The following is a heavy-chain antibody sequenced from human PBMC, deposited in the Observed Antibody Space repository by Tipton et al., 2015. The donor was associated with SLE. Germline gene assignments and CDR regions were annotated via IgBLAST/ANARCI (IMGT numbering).Heavy chain of an antibody. CDR1: GFTFDDYS. D-gene: IGHD3-3*01. CDR2: ISWNSGSI. V-gene: IGHV3-9*01. J-gene: IGHJ4*02. Sequence: SLRLSCAASGFTFDDYSMHWVRQAPGKGLEWVSGISWNSGSIGYADSVKGRFTISRDNAKNSLYLQMNSLRAEGTAVYYCARGGGRLAPFDYWGQGTLVTVSS. CDR3: ARGGGRLAPFDY.